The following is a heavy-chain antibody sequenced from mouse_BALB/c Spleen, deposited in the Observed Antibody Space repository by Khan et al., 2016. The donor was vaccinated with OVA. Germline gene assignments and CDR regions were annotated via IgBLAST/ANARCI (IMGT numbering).Heavy chain of an antibody. Sequence: QVQLQQSGAELVRPGTSVKVSCKASGYAFTNYLIEWVKQRPGQGLEWIGVINPGSGGTNYNEKFKGKATLTADNSSSTAYMQLSSLTSDVSAVCFCTRGGFGGFAYWGQGTLVTVAA. J-gene: IGHJ3*01. CDR2: INPGSGGT. CDR1: GYAFTNYL. V-gene: IGHV1-54*01. CDR3: TRGGFGGFAY. D-gene: IGHD3-1*01.